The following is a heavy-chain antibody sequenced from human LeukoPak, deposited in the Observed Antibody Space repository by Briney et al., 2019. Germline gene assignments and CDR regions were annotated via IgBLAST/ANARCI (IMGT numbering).Heavy chain of an antibody. CDR1: GYTFTSYY. CDR2: INPSGGST. D-gene: IGHD2-2*01. CDR3: AREETSSTNGIRWFDP. J-gene: IGHJ5*02. V-gene: IGHV1-46*01. Sequence: ASVKVSCKASGYTFTSYYMHWVRQAPGQGLEWMGIINPSGGSTSYAQKFQGRVTMTRDMFTSTVYMELSSLRSEDTAVYYCAREETSSTNGIRWFDPWGQGTLVTVSS.